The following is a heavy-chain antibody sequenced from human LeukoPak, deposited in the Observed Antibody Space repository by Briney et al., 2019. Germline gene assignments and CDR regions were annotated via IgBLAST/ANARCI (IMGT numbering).Heavy chain of an antibody. V-gene: IGHV1-18*01. CDR1: GYTFTSYG. Sequence: ASVKVSCKASGYTFTSYGISWVRQAPGQGLEWMGWISAYSGNTNYAQKLQGRVTMTTDTSTSTAYMELRSLRSDDTAVYYCARDQRYGSGSYYYYYYYYMDVWGKGTTVTISS. CDR3: ARDQRYGSGSYYYYYYYYMDV. CDR2: ISAYSGNT. D-gene: IGHD3-10*01. J-gene: IGHJ6*03.